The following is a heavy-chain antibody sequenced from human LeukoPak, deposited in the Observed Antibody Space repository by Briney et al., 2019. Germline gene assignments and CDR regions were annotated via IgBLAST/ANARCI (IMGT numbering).Heavy chain of an antibody. CDR3: AGPPQASSFDI. Sequence: GGSLRLSFAASGFTFSDYYMSWIRQAPGKGLEWVSYISSSGSTIYYADSVKGRFTISRDNAKNSLYLQMNSLRAEDTAVYYCAGPPQASSFDIWGQGTMVTVSS. J-gene: IGHJ3*02. CDR2: ISSSGSTI. CDR1: GFTFSDYY. V-gene: IGHV3-11*04. D-gene: IGHD3-10*01.